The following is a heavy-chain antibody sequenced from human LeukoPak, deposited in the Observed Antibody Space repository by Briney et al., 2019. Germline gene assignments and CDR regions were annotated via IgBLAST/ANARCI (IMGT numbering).Heavy chain of an antibody. CDR1: GFTVSNNY. CDR3: AKDSGDYYYYMDV. V-gene: IGHV3-66*01. D-gene: IGHD3-10*01. Sequence: GGSLRLSCAASGFTVSNNYMSWVRQAPGKGLEWVSVIYSGSGTYYADSVRGRFTISRDNSKNTLYLQMNSLRAEDTAVYYCAKDSGDYYYYMDVWGKGTTVTVSS. J-gene: IGHJ6*03. CDR2: IYSGSGT.